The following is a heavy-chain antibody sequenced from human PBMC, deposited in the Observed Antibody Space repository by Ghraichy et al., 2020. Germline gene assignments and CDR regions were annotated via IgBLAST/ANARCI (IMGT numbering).Heavy chain of an antibody. CDR3: ARGPLGYCSSTSCKKRSFDP. V-gene: IGHV4-34*01. Sequence: SETLSLTCAVYGGSFSGYYWSWIRQPPGKGLEWIGEINYSGSTNYNPSLKSRVTISVDTSKNQFSLKLSSVTAADTAVYYCARGPLGYCSSTSCKKRSFDPWGQGTLVTVSS. D-gene: IGHD2-2*01. CDR1: GGSFSGYY. CDR2: INYSGST. J-gene: IGHJ5*02.